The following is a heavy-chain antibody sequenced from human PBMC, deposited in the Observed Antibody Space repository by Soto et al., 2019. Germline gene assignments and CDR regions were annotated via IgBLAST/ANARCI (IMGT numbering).Heavy chain of an antibody. D-gene: IGHD2-21*02. J-gene: IGHJ6*02. V-gene: IGHV3-30*18. Sequence: PGWSLRLSCAASGFTFSSYGMHWVRQAPGKGLEWVAVISYDGSNKYYADSVKGRFTISRDNSKNTLYLQMNSLRAEDTAVYYCAKEVVTPYYYYGMDVWGQGTTVTVSS. CDR1: GFTFSSYG. CDR2: ISYDGSNK. CDR3: AKEVVTPYYYYGMDV.